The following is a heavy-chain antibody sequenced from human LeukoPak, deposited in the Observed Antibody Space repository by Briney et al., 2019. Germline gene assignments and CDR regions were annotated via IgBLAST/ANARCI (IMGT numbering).Heavy chain of an antibody. CDR2: IYYSGST. J-gene: IGHJ4*02. Sequence: SETLSLTCTVSGGSISSYYWSWIRQPPGKGLEWIGYIYYSGSTNYNPSLKGRVTISVDTSKNQFFLKLSSVTAADTAMYYCARASIRYYDSSAYSHWGQGALVTVSS. CDR1: GGSISSYY. V-gene: IGHV4-59*01. CDR3: ARASIRYYDSSAYSH. D-gene: IGHD3-22*01.